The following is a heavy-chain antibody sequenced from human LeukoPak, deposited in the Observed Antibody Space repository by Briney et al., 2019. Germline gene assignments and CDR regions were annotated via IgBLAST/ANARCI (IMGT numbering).Heavy chain of an antibody. J-gene: IGHJ4*02. D-gene: IGHD3-22*01. CDR2: ISGSSSSYI. V-gene: IGHV3-21*01. Sequence: GGSLRLSCAASGFTFSRYSMNWVRQAPGKGLDWVSSISGSSSSYIYYADSLKGRFTISRDNAKNSLYLQMNSLRAEDTAVYYCARDFYDTSGYYYDYWGQGTLVTVSS. CDR3: ARDFYDTSGYYYDY. CDR1: GFTFSRYS.